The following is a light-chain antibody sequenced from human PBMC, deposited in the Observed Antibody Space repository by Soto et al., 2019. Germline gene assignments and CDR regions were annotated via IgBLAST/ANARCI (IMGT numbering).Light chain of an antibody. V-gene: IGLV2-14*01. J-gene: IGLJ1*01. CDR2: DVS. CDR1: SSDVGGYNY. CDR3: SSYTGSTSYV. Sequence: QSVLTQPASVSGSPGRSITISCTGTSSDVGGYNYVSWYQQHPGKAPKLMIYDVSYRPSGVSNRFSGSKSGDTASLTISGLQAEDEADYYCSSYTGSTSYVFGTGTKVTVL.